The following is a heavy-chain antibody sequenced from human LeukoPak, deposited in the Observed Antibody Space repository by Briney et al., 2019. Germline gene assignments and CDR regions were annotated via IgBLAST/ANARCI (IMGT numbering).Heavy chain of an antibody. CDR3: AGRRGSSWTDYYYYMDV. J-gene: IGHJ6*03. CDR1: GGSISSSSYY. V-gene: IGHV4-39*07. Sequence: SETLSLTCTVSGGSISSSSYYWGWIRQPPGKGLEWIRSISYSGSPYYNPALKSRVTISVDTSKNHFSLKLSSVTAADTAVYYCAGRRGSSWTDYYYYMDVWGKGTTVTVSS. D-gene: IGHD6-13*01. CDR2: ISYSGSP.